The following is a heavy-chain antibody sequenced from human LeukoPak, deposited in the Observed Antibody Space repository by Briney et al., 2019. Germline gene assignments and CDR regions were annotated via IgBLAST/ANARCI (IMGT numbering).Heavy chain of an antibody. J-gene: IGHJ5*02. V-gene: IGHV3-21*01. CDR1: GFTVSNNY. Sequence: PGGSLRLSCAASGFTVSNNYMNWVRQAPGKGLEWVSSISSSSSYIYYADSVKGRFTISRDNAKNSLYLQMNSLRAEDTAVYYCARDHLGGLLWFGEFCFDPWGQGTLVTVSS. CDR2: ISSSSSYI. CDR3: ARDHLGGLLWFGEFCFDP. D-gene: IGHD3-10*01.